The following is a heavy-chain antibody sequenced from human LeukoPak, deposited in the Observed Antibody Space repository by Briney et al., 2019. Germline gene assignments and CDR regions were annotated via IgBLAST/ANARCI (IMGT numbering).Heavy chain of an antibody. CDR3: ATAFPESGPRANIVLMVYAFAFDY. J-gene: IGHJ4*02. CDR1: GYTLTELS. Sequence: GASVKVSCKVSGYTLTELSMHWVRQAPGKGLEWMGGFDPEDGETIYAQKFQGRVTMTEDTSTDTAYMELSSLRSEDTAVYYCATAFPESGPRANIVLMVYAFAFDYWGQGTLVTVSS. CDR2: FDPEDGET. V-gene: IGHV1-24*01. D-gene: IGHD2-8*01.